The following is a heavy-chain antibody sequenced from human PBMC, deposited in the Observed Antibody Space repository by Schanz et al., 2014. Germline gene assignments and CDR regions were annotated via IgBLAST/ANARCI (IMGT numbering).Heavy chain of an antibody. V-gene: IGHV3-7*01. D-gene: IGHD6-13*01. Sequence: EVQLVESGGGLVQPGGSLRLSCAASGFSVGNKYMNWVRQAPGKGLEWVANIKHDGSVKDYVDSVEGRFTISRDNAKRSLFLQMNSLRVEDTAVYYCAKSQGSSFDSWGQGTLVTVSS. J-gene: IGHJ4*02. CDR2: IKHDGSVK. CDR1: GFSVGNKY. CDR3: AKSQGSSFDS.